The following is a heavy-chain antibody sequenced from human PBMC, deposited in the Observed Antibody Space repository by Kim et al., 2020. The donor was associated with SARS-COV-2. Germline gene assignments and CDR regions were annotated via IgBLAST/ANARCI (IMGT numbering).Heavy chain of an antibody. V-gene: IGHV1-46*04. CDR1: GYIFTSYH. J-gene: IGHJ4*02. D-gene: IGHD3-9*01. Sequence: ASVKVSCKASGYIFTSYHMHWVRQAPGQGLEWMGMINPSGGKTYYAQKLQGRITVTTDTSSNTVYMQLSSLTSEDTAMYYCAREQTAGFYNYWGQRTLLTASS. CDR3: AREQTAGFYNY. CDR2: INPSGGKT.